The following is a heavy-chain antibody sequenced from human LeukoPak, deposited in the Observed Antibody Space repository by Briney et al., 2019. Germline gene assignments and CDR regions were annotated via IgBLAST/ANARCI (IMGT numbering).Heavy chain of an antibody. D-gene: IGHD6-13*01. CDR1: GFTFSSYG. CDR3: AKDSGASSSLDYGDY. V-gene: IGHV3-30*18. Sequence: GGSLRLSCAASGFTFSSYGMHWVRQAPGKGLEWVAVISYDGSNKYYVDSVKGRFTISRDNSKNTPYLQMNSLRAEDTAVYYCAKDSGASSSLDYGDYWGQGTLVTVSS. J-gene: IGHJ4*02. CDR2: ISYDGSNK.